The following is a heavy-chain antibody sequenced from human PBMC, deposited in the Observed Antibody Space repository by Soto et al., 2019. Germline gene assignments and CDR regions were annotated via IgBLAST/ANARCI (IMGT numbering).Heavy chain of an antibody. CDR3: ARVGRDY. V-gene: IGHV4-39*01. CDR1: GGSIYGSPHY. J-gene: IGHJ4*02. CDR2: IYYSGST. Sequence: PSETLSLTCTVSGGSIYGSPHYWGWIRQPPGKGLERIGSIYYSGSTYYNPSLKSRVTISVDTSKNQFFLRLSYVTAADTAVYFCARVGRDYWGQGTLVTVSS.